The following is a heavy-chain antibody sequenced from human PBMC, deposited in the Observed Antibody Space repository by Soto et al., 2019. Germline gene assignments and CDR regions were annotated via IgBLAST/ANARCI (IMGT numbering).Heavy chain of an antibody. CDR1: GYTFTSCY. Sequence: QLQLVQSGTEVKKPGASVKVSCKASGYTFTSCYMHWVRQAPGQGLEWMGIINPSGGSTTYAQKFQGRVTMTRDTSTSTVYMELSSLRSDDTAVYYCAASAAGDILDYWGQGTLVAVSS. CDR3: AASAAGDILDY. J-gene: IGHJ4*02. V-gene: IGHV1-46*01. CDR2: INPSGGST. D-gene: IGHD6-13*01.